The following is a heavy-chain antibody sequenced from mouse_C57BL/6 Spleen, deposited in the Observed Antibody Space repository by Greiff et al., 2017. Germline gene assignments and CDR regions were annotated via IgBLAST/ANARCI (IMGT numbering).Heavy chain of an antibody. J-gene: IGHJ3*01. CDR2: IRNKANGYTT. CDR1: GFTFTDYY. CDR3: ARYLVAPFAY. Sequence: EVMLVESGGGLVQPGGSLSLSCAASGFTFTDYYMSWVRQPPGKALEWLGFIRNKANGYTTEYSASVKGRFTISRDNSQSILYLQMNALRAEDSATYYCARYLVAPFAYWGQGTLVTVSA. V-gene: IGHV7-3*01. D-gene: IGHD1-1*02.